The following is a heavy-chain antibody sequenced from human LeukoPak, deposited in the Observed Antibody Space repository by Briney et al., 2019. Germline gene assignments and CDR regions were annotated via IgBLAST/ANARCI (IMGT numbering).Heavy chain of an antibody. CDR2: ISGSGGST. CDR1: GLTFSSYA. J-gene: IGHJ6*02. V-gene: IGHV3-23*01. CDR3: AKDRSCCYYYYGMDV. Sequence: SGGSLRLSCAASGLTFSSYAMSWVRQAPGKGLEWVSTISGSGGSTYYADSVKGRFTISRDNSKNTLYLQMNSLRAEGTAVYYCAKDRSCCYYYYGMDVWGQGTTVTVSS.